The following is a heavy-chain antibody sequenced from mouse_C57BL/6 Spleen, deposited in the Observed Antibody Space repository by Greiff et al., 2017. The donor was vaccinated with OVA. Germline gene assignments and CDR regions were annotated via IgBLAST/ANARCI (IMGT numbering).Heavy chain of an antibody. CDR2: IYPGDGDT. D-gene: IGHD1-1*01. V-gene: IGHV1-82*01. CDR1: GYAFSSSW. Sequence: QVQLQQSGPELVKPGASVKISCKASGYAFSSSWMNWVKQRPGKGLEWIGRIYPGDGDTNYNGKFKGKATLTADKSSSIAYMQLSSLTSEDSAVYFCARSVYYYGSSYAMDYWGQGTSVTVSS. J-gene: IGHJ4*01. CDR3: ARSVYYYGSSYAMDY.